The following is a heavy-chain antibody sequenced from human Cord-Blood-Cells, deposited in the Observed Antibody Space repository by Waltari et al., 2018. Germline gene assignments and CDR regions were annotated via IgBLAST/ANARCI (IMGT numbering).Heavy chain of an antibody. D-gene: IGHD2-2*01. J-gene: IGHJ3*02. CDR2: IIPICGTA. V-gene: IGHV1-69*01. CDR3: ARGAIVVVPAADAFDI. Sequence: QVQLVQSGAEVKKPGSSVKVSCKASGGTFSSYAISWVRQAPGQGLEWMGGIIPICGTANYAQKFQGRVTITADEATSTAYMELSSLRSEDTAVYYCARGAIVVVPAADAFDIWGQGTMVTVSS. CDR1: GGTFSSYA.